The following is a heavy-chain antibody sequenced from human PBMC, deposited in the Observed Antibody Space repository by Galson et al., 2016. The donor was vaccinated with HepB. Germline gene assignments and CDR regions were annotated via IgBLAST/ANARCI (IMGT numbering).Heavy chain of an antibody. V-gene: IGHV1-69*13. D-gene: IGHD4-17*01. Sequence: SVKVSCKASGGTFSDYGINWVRQAPGHGLEWMGGISPNFRTTNFAQKFQGRVMITADESTSTAYMELSTLRSDDTAIYYCARTNYGDSTYPVEQRYSDYWGQGTLVTVSS. CDR2: ISPNFRTT. CDR1: GGTFSDYG. CDR3: ARTNYGDSTYPVEQRYSDY. J-gene: IGHJ4*02.